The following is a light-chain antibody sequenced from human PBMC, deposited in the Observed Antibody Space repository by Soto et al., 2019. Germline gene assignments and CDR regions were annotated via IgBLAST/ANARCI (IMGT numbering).Light chain of an antibody. Sequence: EIVLRQSPATQCLSPGERATLSCRASQSVSRNLAWYQQKPGQAPRLLIYDASNRATGIPARFSGSGSVTDFTLTISSLEPEDFAVYYCQQRSNWATFGPGTKVDIK. V-gene: IGKV3-11*01. J-gene: IGKJ3*01. CDR3: QQRSNWAT. CDR1: QSVSRN. CDR2: DAS.